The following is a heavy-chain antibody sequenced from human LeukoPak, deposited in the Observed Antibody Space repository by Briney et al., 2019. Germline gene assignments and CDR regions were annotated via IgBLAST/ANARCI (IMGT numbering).Heavy chain of an antibody. J-gene: IGHJ4*02. D-gene: IGHD1-1*01. Sequence: SETLSLTCTVSGGSISSSSYYWGWIRQPPGKGLEWIGSIYYSGSTYYNPSLKSRVTISVDTSKNQSSLKLSSVTAADTAVYYCARGGYNWNDFDYWGQGTLVTVSS. CDR1: GGSISSSSYY. CDR3: ARGGYNWNDFDY. CDR2: IYYSGST. V-gene: IGHV4-39*07.